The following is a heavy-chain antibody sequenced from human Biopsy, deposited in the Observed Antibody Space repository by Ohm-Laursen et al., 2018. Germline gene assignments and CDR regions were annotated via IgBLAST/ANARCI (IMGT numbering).Heavy chain of an antibody. V-gene: IGHV3-53*01. Sequence: GSLRLSCAASGFTVSSNYVSWVRQAPGMGLEWVSVIYSGDRPYYRESVRGRFTISRDNSKNTLYLQMNSLRADDTAVYYCARNKPGSSSGSDFDYWGQGTLVTVS. CDR2: IYSGDRP. CDR3: ARNKPGSSSGSDFDY. D-gene: IGHD6-6*01. CDR1: GFTVSSNY. J-gene: IGHJ4*02.